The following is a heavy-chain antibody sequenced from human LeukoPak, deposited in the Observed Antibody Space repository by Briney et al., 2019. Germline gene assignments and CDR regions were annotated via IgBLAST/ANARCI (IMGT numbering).Heavy chain of an antibody. Sequence: GGSLRLSCAASGFDFSSYAMHGVRLTPGRGLEFVSAISKSGEDTSYGNDVKGRFTISRDNIKNTVDLEMGSLRVDDTGIYYCARIPEYWGQGTVVTVSS. V-gene: IGHV3-64*01. J-gene: IGHJ1*01. CDR3: ARIPEY. D-gene: IGHD2-2*01. CDR2: ISKSGEDT. CDR1: GFDFSSYA.